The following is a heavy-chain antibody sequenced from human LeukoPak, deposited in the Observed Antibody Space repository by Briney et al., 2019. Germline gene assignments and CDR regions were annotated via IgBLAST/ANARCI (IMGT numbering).Heavy chain of an antibody. CDR1: GYTFTSYG. V-gene: IGHV1-18*01. J-gene: IGHJ3*02. D-gene: IGHD3-22*01. CDR3: ARDRKIGYYYDSSGYNYQNAFDI. Sequence: GASVKVSCKASGYTFTSYGISWVRQAPGQGLEWMGWISAYNGNTNYAQKLQGRVTMTTDTSTSTAYMELRSLRSDDTAVYYCARDRKIGYYYDSSGYNYQNAFDIWGQGTMVTVSS. CDR2: ISAYNGNT.